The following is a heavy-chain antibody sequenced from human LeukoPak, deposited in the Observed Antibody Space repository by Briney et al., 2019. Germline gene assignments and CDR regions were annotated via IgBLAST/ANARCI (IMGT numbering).Heavy chain of an antibody. D-gene: IGHD2-2*01. J-gene: IGHJ6*03. CDR3: ARDGVVVVPAADYYYYYMDV. Sequence: GGSLRLSCAASGFTFSSYWMSWVRQAPGKGLEWVANIKQDGSEKYYVDSVKGRFTISRDNAKNSLYLQMNSLRAEDTAVYYCARDGVVVVPAADYYYYYMDVWGKGTTVTISS. CDR1: GFTFSSYW. V-gene: IGHV3-7*01. CDR2: IKQDGSEK.